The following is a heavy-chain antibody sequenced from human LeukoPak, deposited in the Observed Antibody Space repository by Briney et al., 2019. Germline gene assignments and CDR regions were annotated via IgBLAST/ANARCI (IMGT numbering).Heavy chain of an antibody. V-gene: IGHV4-4*09. CDR1: GASISSDY. J-gene: IGHJ4*02. CDR3: ARYRRPPYYLVY. D-gene: IGHD1-26*01. CDR2: VHSSGST. Sequence: SETLSLTCTVSGASISSDYWSWIRQPPGKGLEWIGYVHSSGSTNYNPSLQSRDTMSLDTSKSQVSLRLSSLTAADTAVYYCARYRRPPYYLVYWGQGTLVTVSS.